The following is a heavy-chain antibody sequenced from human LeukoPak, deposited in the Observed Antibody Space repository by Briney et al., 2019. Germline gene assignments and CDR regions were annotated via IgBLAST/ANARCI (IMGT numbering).Heavy chain of an antibody. CDR3: ARGGGNSPL. CDR2: IYTSGST. CDR1: GGSISSGSYY. D-gene: IGHD4-23*01. V-gene: IGHV4-61*02. J-gene: IGHJ4*02. Sequence: SETPSLTCTVSGGSISSGSYYWSWIRQPAGKGLEWIGRIYTSGSTNYNPSLKSRVTISVDTSKNQFSLKLSSVTAADTAVYYCARGGGNSPLWGQGTLVTVSS.